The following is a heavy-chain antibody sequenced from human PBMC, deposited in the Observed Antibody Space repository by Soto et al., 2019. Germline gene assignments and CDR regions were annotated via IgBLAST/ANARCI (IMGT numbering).Heavy chain of an antibody. V-gene: IGHV4-39*01. Sequence: QLQLQESGPGLMKPSETLSLTCTFSGASISNSNYYWGWIRQPPGEELEWIGNIYYSGSTYYDPSLKSRVAIFMDTSNNQFSLRLTSVTAADTAVYYCARTNRSYWYFDLWGRGTLVTVSS. J-gene: IGHJ2*01. CDR1: GASISNSNYY. CDR3: ARTNRSYWYFDL. CDR2: IYYSGST.